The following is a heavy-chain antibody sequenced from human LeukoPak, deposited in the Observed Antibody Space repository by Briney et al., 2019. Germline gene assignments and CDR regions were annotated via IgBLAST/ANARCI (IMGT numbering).Heavy chain of an antibody. CDR1: GFTFSSYA. D-gene: IGHD3-10*01. Sequence: AGGSLRLSCAASGFTFSSYAMHWGRQAPGKGLEWGAVISDDGSNKYYADSVKGRFTIYRDHSKNPMYLQMNSLRAEDTAVYYCASDSHYCGSGSYLGPSDYWGQGTLVTVSS. V-gene: IGHV3-30-3*01. CDR3: ASDSHYCGSGSYLGPSDY. J-gene: IGHJ4*02. CDR2: ISDDGSNK.